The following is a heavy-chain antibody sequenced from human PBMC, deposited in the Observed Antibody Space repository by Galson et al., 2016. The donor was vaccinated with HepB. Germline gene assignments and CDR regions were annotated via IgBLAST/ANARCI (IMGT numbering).Heavy chain of an antibody. CDR2: IKSKTDGGTT. V-gene: IGHV3-15*07. CDR3: TTDDYYDRSGYHAAFDI. J-gene: IGHJ3*02. CDR1: GFTFSKTW. Sequence: SLRLSCAASGFTFSKTWMNWVRQAPGKGLEWVGRIKSKTDGGTTDYGAPVKGRFIITRDDSKNKLYLQMNSLKTEDTAVYYCTTDDYYDRSGYHAAFDIWGQGTMVTVSS. D-gene: IGHD3-22*01.